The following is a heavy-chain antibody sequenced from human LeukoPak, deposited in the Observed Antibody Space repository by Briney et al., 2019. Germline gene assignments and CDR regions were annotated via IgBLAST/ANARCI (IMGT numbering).Heavy chain of an antibody. D-gene: IGHD3-3*01. CDR2: IIPIFGTA. J-gene: IGHJ4*02. CDR3: ARVRSGYYGY. V-gene: IGHV1-69*05. CDR1: GYTFTSYG. Sequence: GASVKVSCKASGYTFTSYGISWVRQAPGQGLEWMGGIIPIFGTANYAQKFQGRVTITTDESTSTAYMELSSLRSEDTAVYYCARVRSGYYGYWGQGTLVTVSS.